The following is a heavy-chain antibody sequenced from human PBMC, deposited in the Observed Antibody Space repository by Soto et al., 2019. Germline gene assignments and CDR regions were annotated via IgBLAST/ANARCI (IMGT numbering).Heavy chain of an antibody. CDR3: VHRASNAATINY. CDR1: GFSLTTSGVG. Sequence: QITLKESGPTLVKPTQTLTLTCTFSGFSLTTSGVGVGWIRQPPGKALEWLASIYWNDDKRYSTSLKSRLTTPKNNSKKQVVLTNRHMDPVHTATYYCVHRASNAATINYWRQGTLVTVSS. CDR2: IYWNDDK. V-gene: IGHV2-5*01. J-gene: IGHJ4*02. D-gene: IGHD5-12*01.